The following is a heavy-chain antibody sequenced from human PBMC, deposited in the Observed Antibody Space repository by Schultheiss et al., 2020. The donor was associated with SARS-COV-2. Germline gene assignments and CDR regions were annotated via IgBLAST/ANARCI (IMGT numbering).Heavy chain of an antibody. CDR3: ARGPVVYYYGMDV. CDR2: IYHSGST. CDR1: GGSFSGYY. V-gene: IGHV4-34*01. Sequence: SETLSLTCAVYGGSFSGYYWSWIRQPPGKGLEWIGSIYHSGSTYYNPSLKSRVTISVDTSKNQFSLKLSSVTAADTAVYYCARGPVVYYYGMDVWGQGTTVTVSS. J-gene: IGHJ6*02.